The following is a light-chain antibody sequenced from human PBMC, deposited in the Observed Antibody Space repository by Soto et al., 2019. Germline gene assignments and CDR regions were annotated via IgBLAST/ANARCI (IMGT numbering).Light chain of an antibody. V-gene: IGKV1-12*01. J-gene: IGKJ3*01. CDR2: AAS. CDR3: LEASSFPFT. Sequence: DIQMTQSPSSVSASVGNRVTITCRASQDISDWLAWYQQKPGKAPKLLIYAASTLQRGVPSRFSGTGSGTDFTLTISSLQPEGFATYYCLEASSFPFTFGPGTKVEIK. CDR1: QDISDW.